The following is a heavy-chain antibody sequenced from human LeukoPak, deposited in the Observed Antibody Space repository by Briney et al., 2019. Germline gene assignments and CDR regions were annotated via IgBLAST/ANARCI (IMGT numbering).Heavy chain of an antibody. CDR1: GFTFSSYA. CDR3: AKDPAMIVVVITTAFDY. V-gene: IGHV3-23*01. J-gene: IGHJ4*02. CDR2: ISGSGGNT. D-gene: IGHD3-22*01. Sequence: PGGSLRLSCAASGFTFSSYAMSWVRQAPGKGLEWVSGISGSGGNTYYADSVKGRFTISRDNSKNTLYLQMNSLRAEDTAVYYCAKDPAMIVVVITTAFDYWGQGTLVTVSP.